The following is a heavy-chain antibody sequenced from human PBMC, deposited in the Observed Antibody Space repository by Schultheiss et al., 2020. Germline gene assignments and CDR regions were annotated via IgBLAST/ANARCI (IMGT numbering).Heavy chain of an antibody. V-gene: IGHV4-30-2*01. CDR2: IFHSDTT. J-gene: IGHJ3*02. D-gene: IGHD3-22*01. CDR1: GGSISSDGYT. CDR3: ARVKSITMIVVGSDAFDI. Sequence: SETLSLTCVVSGGSISSDGYTWSWIRQPPGKGLEWIGCIFHSDTTYYNPSLKGRVTISIDRSANQFSLNLTSVTAADTAMYYCARVKSITMIVVGSDAFDIWGQGTMVTVSS.